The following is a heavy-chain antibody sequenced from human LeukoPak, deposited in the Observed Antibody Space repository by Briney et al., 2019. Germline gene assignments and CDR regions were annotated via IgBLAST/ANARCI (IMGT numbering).Heavy chain of an antibody. J-gene: IGHJ4*02. V-gene: IGHV5-51*01. Sequence: GESLKISCKGSGYSFSNYWIGWVRQMPGKGLEWMGIIYPSDSDTRNNPSFQGQVTISADKSISAAYLQWSSLRASDAAIYYCARLNKATKAGYNWGFDYWGQGTLVSVPS. CDR2: IYPSDSDT. CDR1: GYSFSNYW. D-gene: IGHD5-24*01. CDR3: ARLNKATKAGYNWGFDY.